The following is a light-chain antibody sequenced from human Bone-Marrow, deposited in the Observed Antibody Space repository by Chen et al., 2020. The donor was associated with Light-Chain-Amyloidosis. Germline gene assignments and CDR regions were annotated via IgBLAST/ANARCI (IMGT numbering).Light chain of an antibody. Sequence: SYLLTQPSSVSVAPAQTATIARGGNNIGSTSVHWYQQPPGQAPLLVVYDDSDRPSGIPGRLSGSNSGNTATLTISRVEAGDEADYYCQVWDRSSDRPVFGGGTKLTVL. CDR1: NIGSTS. J-gene: IGLJ3*02. CDR3: QVWDRSSDRPV. CDR2: DDS. V-gene: IGLV3-21*02.